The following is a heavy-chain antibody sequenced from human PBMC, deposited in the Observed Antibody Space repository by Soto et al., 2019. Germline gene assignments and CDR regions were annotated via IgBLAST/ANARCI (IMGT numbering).Heavy chain of an antibody. CDR3: GRGSGPRGRPY. CDR1: GFIFNNYW. CDR2: INGDGTT. D-gene: IGHD6-25*01. J-gene: IGHJ4*02. Sequence: GGSMRLSCAASGFIFNNYWMHWVRQAPGKGLVWVARINGDGTTTYVDSVKGRFTISRDNAKNMVYLQMNSLRVEDTAMYYCGRGSGPRGRPYWGQGISVTVSS. V-gene: IGHV3-74*01.